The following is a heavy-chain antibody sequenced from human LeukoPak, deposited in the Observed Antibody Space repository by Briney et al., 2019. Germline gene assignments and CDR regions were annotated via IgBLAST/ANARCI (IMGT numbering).Heavy chain of an antibody. CDR2: IYTSGNT. D-gene: IGHD6-25*01. J-gene: IGHJ6*03. CDR1: GGSISSGSHY. CDR3: ARTAAEGYYYYYMDV. Sequence: SQTLSLTCTVSGGSISSGSHYWSWIRQPAGKGLEWIGRIYTSGNTNYNPSLKSRVTISVDTSKNQFSLKLSSVTAADTAVYYCARTAAEGYYYYYMDVWGKGTTVTVSS. V-gene: IGHV4-61*02.